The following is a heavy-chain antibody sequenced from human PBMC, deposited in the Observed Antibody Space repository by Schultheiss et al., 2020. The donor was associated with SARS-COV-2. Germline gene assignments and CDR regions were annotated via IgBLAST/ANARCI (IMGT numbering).Heavy chain of an antibody. CDR2: ISSNGGST. D-gene: IGHD3-16*01. CDR3: VRDLVGANDY. CDR1: GFTFSSYA. Sequence: GGSLRLSCSASGFTFSSYAMHWVRQAPGKGLEYVSAISSNGGSTDYADSVKGRFTISRDNAHNTLYLQMNSLRADDTAVYYCVRDLVGANDYWGQGSLVTVSS. V-gene: IGHV3-64*04. J-gene: IGHJ4*02.